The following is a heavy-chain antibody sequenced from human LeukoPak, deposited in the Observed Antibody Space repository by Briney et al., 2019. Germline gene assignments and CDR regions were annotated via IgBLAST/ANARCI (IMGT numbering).Heavy chain of an antibody. D-gene: IGHD3-10*01. CDR2: ISWNSGSI. V-gene: IGHV3-9*01. Sequence: GRSLRLSCAASGFTFDDYAMHWVRQAPGKGLKWVSGISWNSGSIGYADSVKGRFTISRDNAKNSLYLQMNSLRAEDTALYYCPKDYSYGSGTYFDYWGQETLVTVSS. J-gene: IGHJ4*02. CDR1: GFTFDDYA. CDR3: PKDYSYGSGTYFDY.